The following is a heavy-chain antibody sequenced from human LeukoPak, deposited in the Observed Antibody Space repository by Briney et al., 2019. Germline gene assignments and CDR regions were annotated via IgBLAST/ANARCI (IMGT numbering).Heavy chain of an antibody. CDR3: ARSRGDNNWFEP. CDR2: IFPADSDT. CDR1: QYSFTNFR. Sequence: GESLKISCKASQYSFTNFRLGWVRQMPGQGPEWMGIIFPADSDTRYSPSFEGQVTISADKSISTAYLHWSSLKASDTAVYYCARSRGDNNWFEPWGQGTLVTVSS. V-gene: IGHV5-51*01. D-gene: IGHD7-27*01. J-gene: IGHJ5*02.